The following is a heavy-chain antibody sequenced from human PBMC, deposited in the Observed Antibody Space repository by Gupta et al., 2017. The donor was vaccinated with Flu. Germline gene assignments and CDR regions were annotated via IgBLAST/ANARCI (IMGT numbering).Heavy chain of an antibody. J-gene: IGHJ4*02. D-gene: IGHD3-9*01. CDR2: IDPKGNT. CDR3: ASLARFLDWFPDYFDF. Sequence: QVQIRQWGAGPLKPAETLSLTCAVSGGSFTSHYWSWIRQPPGKGLEWIGEIDPKGNTNYNPSLKSRVTISIDTSKMQFSLRLTSVTAADTAVYYCASLARFLDWFPDYFDFWGQGSLVTVSS. V-gene: IGHV4-34*01. CDR1: GGSFTSHY.